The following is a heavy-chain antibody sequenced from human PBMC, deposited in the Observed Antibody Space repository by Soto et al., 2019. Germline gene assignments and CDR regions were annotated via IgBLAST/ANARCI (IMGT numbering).Heavy chain of an antibody. Sequence: ASVKVSCKPSGYTFSNYGITWVRQAPGQPLEWLGWISPYSDGTNYAQKFQGRVSMTTDTSTTTAYMELRSLRSDDTAVYYCARVVPGAEAWFGPWGQGTLVTVSS. CDR1: GYTFSNYG. V-gene: IGHV1-18*01. CDR3: ARVVPGAEAWFGP. J-gene: IGHJ5*02. D-gene: IGHD2-2*01. CDR2: ISPYSDGT.